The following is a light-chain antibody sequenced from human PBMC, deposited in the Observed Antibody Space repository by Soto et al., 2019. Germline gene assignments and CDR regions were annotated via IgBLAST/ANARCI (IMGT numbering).Light chain of an antibody. Sequence: EVVLTQSPATLSVSPGEGATLSCRASQSVNVLIAWYQQKPDQAPRLLIYRASTRATGVPARFSGSGSETEFTLTISTLQSEDFAVYYCQQYNNWPITFGQGTRLEIK. J-gene: IGKJ5*01. CDR3: QQYNNWPIT. CDR2: RAS. CDR1: QSVNVL. V-gene: IGKV3-15*01.